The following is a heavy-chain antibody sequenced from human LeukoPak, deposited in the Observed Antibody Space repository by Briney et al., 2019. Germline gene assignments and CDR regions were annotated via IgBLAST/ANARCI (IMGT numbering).Heavy chain of an antibody. Sequence: GGSLRLSCAASGFTVSSNYMSWVRQAPGKGLEWVTVIYSGGSTYYADSVKGRFTISRDNSKNTLYLQMNSLRAEDTAVYYCARAFAPFALDIWGQGTMVTVSS. CDR1: GFTVSSNY. CDR2: IYSGGST. V-gene: IGHV3-53*01. CDR3: ARAFAPFALDI. J-gene: IGHJ3*02.